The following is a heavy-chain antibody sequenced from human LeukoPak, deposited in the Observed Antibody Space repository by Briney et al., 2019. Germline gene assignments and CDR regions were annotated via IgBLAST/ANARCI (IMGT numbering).Heavy chain of an antibody. CDR1: GDSISPYY. CDR2: IYYSGST. V-gene: IGHV4-59*01. D-gene: IGHD2-15*01. J-gene: IGHJ4*02. Sequence: SETLSLTCTVSGDSISPYYWGWIRQPPGKGLEWIGYIYYSGSTKYSPSLESRVTISVDASKNQFSLMVNSVTAADTAVYYCARDFCSGGSCYSYFHYWGQGTLVTVSS. CDR3: ARDFCSGGSCYSYFHY.